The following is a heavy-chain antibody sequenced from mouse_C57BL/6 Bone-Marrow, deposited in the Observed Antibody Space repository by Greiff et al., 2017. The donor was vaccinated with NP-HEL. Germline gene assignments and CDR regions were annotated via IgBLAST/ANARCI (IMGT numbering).Heavy chain of an antibody. V-gene: IGHV5-4*01. CDR3: ARDQDGYYAYYYAMDY. J-gene: IGHJ4*01. Sequence: EVQGVESGGGLVKPGGSLKLSCAASGFTFSSYAMSWVRQTPEKRLEWVATISDGGSYTYYPDNVKGRFTISRDNAKNNLYLQMSHLKSEDTAMYYCARDQDGYYAYYYAMDYWGQGTSVTVSS. CDR2: ISDGGSYT. D-gene: IGHD2-3*01. CDR1: GFTFSSYA.